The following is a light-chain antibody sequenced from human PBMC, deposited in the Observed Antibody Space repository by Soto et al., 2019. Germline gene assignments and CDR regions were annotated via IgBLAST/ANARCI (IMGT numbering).Light chain of an antibody. CDR2: EVS. Sequence: QSALTQPASVSGSPGQSITISCTGSNSDVGNYDYVSWYQQHPGKAPKLMIYEVSNRPSGVSNRFSGSKSGNTASLTISGLQPEDEADYYCSSHTSSTSLAVFGTGTKVTV. J-gene: IGLJ1*01. CDR3: SSHTSSTSLAV. CDR1: NSDVGNYDY. V-gene: IGLV2-14*01.